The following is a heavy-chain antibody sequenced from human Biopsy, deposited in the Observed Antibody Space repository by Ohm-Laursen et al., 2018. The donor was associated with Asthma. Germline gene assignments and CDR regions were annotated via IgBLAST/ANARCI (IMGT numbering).Heavy chain of an antibody. J-gene: IGHJ6*02. CDR1: GHTFNSSG. CDR2: ISVYNGNT. Sequence: SSVKVSCQTSGHTFNSSGITWVRQAPGQGLEWMGWISVYNGNTKVAQKLQDRATMITDTSTSTAYMELRSVRSDGTVVYFCARAVDYSHYYGIDVWGQGTTVTVS. D-gene: IGHD3-10*01. V-gene: IGHV1-18*01. CDR3: ARAVDYSHYYGIDV.